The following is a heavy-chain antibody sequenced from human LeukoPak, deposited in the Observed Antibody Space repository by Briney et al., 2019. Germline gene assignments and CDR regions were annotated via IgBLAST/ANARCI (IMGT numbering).Heavy chain of an antibody. Sequence: ASVKVSCKASGYTFTGYYMHWVRQAPGQGLEWMGQINPNSGGTDYAQKFQGRVTMTRDTSTSTAYMELTRLTSDDTAVFYCARGRASGLDYWGQGTLVTVSS. CDR3: ARGRASGLDY. D-gene: IGHD6-13*01. CDR2: INPNSGGT. CDR1: GYTFTGYY. J-gene: IGHJ4*02. V-gene: IGHV1-2*06.